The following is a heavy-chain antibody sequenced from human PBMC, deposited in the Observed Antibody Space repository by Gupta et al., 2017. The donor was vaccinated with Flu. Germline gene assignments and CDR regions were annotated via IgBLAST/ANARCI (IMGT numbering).Heavy chain of an antibody. CDR3: TTYSSGWYVGY. Sequence: VRQAPGKGLEWVGRIKSKTDDGTTEYAAPVKGRFTISRDDSKNTLYLQMNSLKTEDTAVYYCTTYSSGWYVGYWGQGTLVTVSS. J-gene: IGHJ4*02. CDR2: IKSKTDDGTT. D-gene: IGHD6-19*01. V-gene: IGHV3-15*01.